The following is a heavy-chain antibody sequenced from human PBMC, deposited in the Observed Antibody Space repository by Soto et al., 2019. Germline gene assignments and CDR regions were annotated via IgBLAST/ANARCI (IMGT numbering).Heavy chain of an antibody. Sequence: GESLKISCKGSGYSFTSYWISCVRQMPGKGLEWMGRIDPSDSYTNYSPSFQGHVTISADKSISTAYLKWSSLKASDTAMYYCARSSYYYDSSGQGDYWGQGTLVTVSS. D-gene: IGHD3-22*01. CDR1: GYSFTSYW. V-gene: IGHV5-10-1*01. J-gene: IGHJ4*02. CDR2: IDPSDSYT. CDR3: ARSSYYYDSSGQGDY.